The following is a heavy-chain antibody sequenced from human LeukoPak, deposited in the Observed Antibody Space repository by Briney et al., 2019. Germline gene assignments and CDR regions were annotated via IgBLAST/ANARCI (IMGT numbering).Heavy chain of an antibody. D-gene: IGHD3-10*01. Sequence: GGSLRLSCTASKLTFSNYGMQWVRQAPGKGLEWVAVVSSAGGTKYYADSVKGRFTISRDNSRNTMYLQMDSLRAEDTAVYYCPKEYDSGGYGANFDYWGQGTLVTVSS. J-gene: IGHJ4*02. V-gene: IGHV3-30*18. CDR3: PKEYDSGGYGANFDY. CDR2: VSSAGGTK. CDR1: KLTFSNYG.